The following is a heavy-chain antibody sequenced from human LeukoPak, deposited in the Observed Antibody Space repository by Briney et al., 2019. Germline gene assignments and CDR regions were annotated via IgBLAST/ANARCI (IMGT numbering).Heavy chain of an antibody. J-gene: IGHJ4*02. CDR1: GFTFSSYS. V-gene: IGHV3-21*01. D-gene: IGHD3-16*01. CDR3: ARGGGLDY. Sequence: KPGGSLRLSCAASGFTFSSYSMNWVRQAPGKGLEWVSSISSSSIYIYYADSVKGRFTISRDNAKNSLYLQINSLRAEDTAVYYCARGGGLDYWGQGTLVTVSS. CDR2: ISSSSIYI.